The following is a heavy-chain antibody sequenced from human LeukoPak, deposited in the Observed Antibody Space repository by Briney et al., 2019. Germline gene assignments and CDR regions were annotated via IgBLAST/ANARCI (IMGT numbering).Heavy chain of an antibody. J-gene: IGHJ4*02. CDR2: LSVYNGNT. CDR3: ATGGFDDYVWGSYRLFDY. CDR1: GYTFTSYG. D-gene: IGHD3-16*02. V-gene: IGHV1-18*01. Sequence: ASVKVSCKASGYTFTSYGISWVRQAPGQELEWMGWLSVYNGNTNYAQKLQGRVTMTTDTSTSTAYMELRSLRSEDTAVYYCATGGFDDYVWGSYRLFDYWGQGTLVTVSS.